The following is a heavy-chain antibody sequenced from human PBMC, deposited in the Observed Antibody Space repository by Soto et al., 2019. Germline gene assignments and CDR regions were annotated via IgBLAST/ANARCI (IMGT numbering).Heavy chain of an antibody. CDR2: VYYTGST. Sequence: SETLSLTCTVSGASIRSTDYYWSWIRQAPGKGLEWIGYVYYTGSTYYNPSLMSRLTISVDTSKNQFSLKLTSATAAETAVYYCVRTARQGAVAPHWFDRWGQGTQVTVSS. J-gene: IGHJ5*02. CDR3: VRTARQGAVAPHWFDR. V-gene: IGHV4-30-4*01. D-gene: IGHD2-21*02. CDR1: GASIRSTDYY.